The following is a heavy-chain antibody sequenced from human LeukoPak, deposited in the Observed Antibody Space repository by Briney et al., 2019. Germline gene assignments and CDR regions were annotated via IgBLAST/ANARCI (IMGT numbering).Heavy chain of an antibody. Sequence: QPGGSLRLSCAASGLTFSSYAMSWVRQAPGKGLEWVSAISGSGGSTYYADSVKGRFTISRDNSKNTLYLQMNSLRAEDTAVYYCAKDNSIVVVGLFDYWGQGTLVTVSS. CDR3: AKDNSIVVVGLFDY. V-gene: IGHV3-23*01. CDR1: GLTFSSYA. D-gene: IGHD3-22*01. J-gene: IGHJ4*02. CDR2: ISGSGGST.